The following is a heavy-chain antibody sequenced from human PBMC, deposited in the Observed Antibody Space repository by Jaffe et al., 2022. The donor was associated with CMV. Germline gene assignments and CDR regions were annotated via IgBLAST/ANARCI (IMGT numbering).Heavy chain of an antibody. CDR2: ISGSGGST. D-gene: IGHD5-12*01. Sequence: EVQLLESGGGLVQPGGSLRLSCAASGFTFSSYAMSWVRQAPGKGLEWVSAISGSGGSTYYADSVKGRFTISRDNSKNTLYLQMNSLRAEDTAVYYCAKDGTNSGYPLFWFDPWGQGTLVTVSS. CDR1: GFTFSSYA. V-gene: IGHV3-23*01. J-gene: IGHJ5*02. CDR3: AKDGTNSGYPLFWFDP.